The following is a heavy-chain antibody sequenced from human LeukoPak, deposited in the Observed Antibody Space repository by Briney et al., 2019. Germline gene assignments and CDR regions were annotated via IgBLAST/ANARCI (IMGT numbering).Heavy chain of an antibody. V-gene: IGHV4-34*01. J-gene: IGHJ6*02. CDR1: GGSFSGYY. CDR2: INHSGST. CDR3: ARGGGFGEALYYYGMDV. Sequence: SETLSLTCAVYGGSFSGYYWSWIRQPPGKGLEWIGEINHSGSTNYNPSLKSRVTISVDTSKNQFSLKLSSVTAADTAVYYCARGGGFGEALYYYGMDVWGQGTPVTVSS. D-gene: IGHD3-10*01.